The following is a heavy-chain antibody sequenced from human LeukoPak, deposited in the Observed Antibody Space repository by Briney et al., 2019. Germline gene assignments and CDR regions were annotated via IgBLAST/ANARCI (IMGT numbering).Heavy chain of an antibody. CDR3: ATYRQQLTRDY. Sequence: PGGSLRLSCAASGFTFSTYEMNWVRQAPGKGLEWVSYISSSGNTIYYGASVKGRFTTSRDNANNSLYLQMNSLRAEDTAVYYCATYRQQLTRDYWGQGTLVTVSS. CDR2: ISSSGNTI. CDR1: GFTFSTYE. D-gene: IGHD6-13*01. V-gene: IGHV3-48*03. J-gene: IGHJ4*02.